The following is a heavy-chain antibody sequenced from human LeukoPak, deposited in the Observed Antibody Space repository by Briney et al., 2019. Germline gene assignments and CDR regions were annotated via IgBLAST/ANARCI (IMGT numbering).Heavy chain of an antibody. CDR2: IKQDGSEK. Sequence: GGSLRLSCAASGFTFSSYWMSWVRQAPGKGLEWVANIKQDGSEKYYVDSVKGRFTISRDNAKNSLYLQMNSLRVEDTAVYYCARDRSYGSGSLDIDYWGQGTLVTVSS. CDR1: GFTFSSYW. J-gene: IGHJ4*02. V-gene: IGHV3-7*01. CDR3: ARDRSYGSGSLDIDY. D-gene: IGHD3-10*01.